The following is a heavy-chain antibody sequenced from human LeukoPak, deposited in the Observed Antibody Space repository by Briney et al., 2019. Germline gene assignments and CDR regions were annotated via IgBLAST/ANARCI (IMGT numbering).Heavy chain of an antibody. CDR1: GYTFTSYY. J-gene: IGHJ2*01. Sequence: ASVKVSCKASGYTFTSYYMHWVRQAPGQGLEWMGIINPSGGSTSYAQKFQGRVTITADESTSTVNMEMSSLRSEDTAVYYCARGYYDSSGYLRYYWYFDLWGRGTLVTVSS. CDR2: INPSGGST. D-gene: IGHD3-22*01. V-gene: IGHV1-46*01. CDR3: ARGYYDSSGYLRYYWYFDL.